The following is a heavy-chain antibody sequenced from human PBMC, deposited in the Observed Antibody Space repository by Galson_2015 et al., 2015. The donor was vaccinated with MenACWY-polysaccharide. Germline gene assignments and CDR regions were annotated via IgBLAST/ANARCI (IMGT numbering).Heavy chain of an antibody. J-gene: IGHJ5*01. V-gene: IGHV3-74*01. CDR2: INGDGSYE. Sequence: SLRLSCAGSGFTFLAYWMHWVRQVPGKGLEWVSRINGDGSYEDFADDVRGRFTISRDNAKNTAYLQMNSLRVDDTAVYYCARSIGPGTPTAFWFDSWGQGNLVTVSS. D-gene: IGHD3-10*01. CDR1: GFTFLAYW. CDR3: ARSIGPGTPTAFWFDS.